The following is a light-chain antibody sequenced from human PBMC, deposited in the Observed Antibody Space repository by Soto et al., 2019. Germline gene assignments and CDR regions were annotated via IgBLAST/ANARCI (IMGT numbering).Light chain of an antibody. CDR3: ISYTVSRSYV. CDR2: SVS. J-gene: IGLJ1*01. CDR1: SSDIGAYNH. Sequence: QSAPTQPASVSGSPGQSITISCSGSSSDIGAYNHVAWFQQFPGKTPKLVIYSVSDRPSGVSYRFSGSKSGNTASLTISGLQADDEADYYCISYTVSRSYVFGTGTKVTVL. V-gene: IGLV2-14*01.